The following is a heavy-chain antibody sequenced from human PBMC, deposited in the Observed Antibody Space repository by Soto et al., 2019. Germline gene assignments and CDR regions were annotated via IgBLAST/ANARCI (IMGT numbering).Heavy chain of an antibody. J-gene: IGHJ4*02. CDR3: ARDRQRGYCTGDSCYSYFDY. D-gene: IGHD2-15*01. CDR1: GGPFSGYY. V-gene: IGHV4-34*01. Sequence: PSETLSLTCAIYGGPFSGYYWNWIRQPPGKGLEWIGEINHGGYTNYNPSLKSRVTMSVDTSKNQFSLKLTSVTAADMAVYYCARDRQRGYCTGDSCYSYFDYWGQGTQVTVSS. CDR2: INHGGYT.